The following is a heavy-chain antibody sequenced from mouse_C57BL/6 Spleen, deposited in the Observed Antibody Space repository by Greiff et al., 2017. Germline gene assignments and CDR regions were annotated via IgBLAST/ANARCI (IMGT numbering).Heavy chain of an antibody. Sequence: VQLQQPGAELVRPGSSVKLSCKASGYTFTSYWMDWVKQRPGQGLEWIGNIYPSDSETQYNQKFKDKATLTVDKSSSTAYMQLSSLTSEDSAVYYCARGGINYYGSSPAWFAYWGQGTLVTVSA. J-gene: IGHJ3*01. CDR1: GYTFTSYW. V-gene: IGHV1-61*01. CDR2: IYPSDSET. D-gene: IGHD1-1*01. CDR3: ARGGINYYGSSPAWFAY.